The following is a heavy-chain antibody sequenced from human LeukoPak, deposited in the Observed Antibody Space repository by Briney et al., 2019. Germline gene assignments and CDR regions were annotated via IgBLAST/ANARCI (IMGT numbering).Heavy chain of an antibody. J-gene: IGHJ4*02. Sequence: SETLSLTCAVYGGSFSGYYWSWIRQPPGKGLEWIGEINHSGSTNYNPSLKSRVTISVDTSKNQFSLKLSSVTAADTAVYYCAREAVAGRIDYWGQGTLVTVSS. CDR1: GGSFSGYY. V-gene: IGHV4-34*01. CDR2: INHSGST. CDR3: AREAVAGRIDY. D-gene: IGHD6-13*01.